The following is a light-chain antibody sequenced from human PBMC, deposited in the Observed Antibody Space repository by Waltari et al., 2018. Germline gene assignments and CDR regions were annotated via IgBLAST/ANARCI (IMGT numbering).Light chain of an antibody. CDR1: GSDGGGYYY. CDR3: CSYAGDYSWI. CDR2: EVS. Sequence: QSALTQPRSVSGSPGQSVTISCTGAGSDGGGYYYVSWYQQHPGKAPKLMLDEVSKRPSGVPDRFSGSKSGNTASLTISGLQAEDEADYYCCSYAGDYSWIFGGGTKVTVL. V-gene: IGLV2-11*01. J-gene: IGLJ2*01.